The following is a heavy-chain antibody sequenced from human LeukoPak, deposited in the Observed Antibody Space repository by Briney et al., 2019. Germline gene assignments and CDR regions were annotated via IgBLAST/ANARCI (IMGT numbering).Heavy chain of an antibody. J-gene: IGHJ4*02. CDR3: ASSWYDYVWGSIDY. CDR2: IKQDGSEK. V-gene: IGHV3-7*01. Sequence: GGSLRLSCVASGFTFSSYWMSWVRQSPGKGLEWVANIKQDGSEKNYVDSVKGRFTISRDNAKNSLYLQMNSLRADDTAVYYCASSWYDYVWGSIDYWGQGTLVTVSS. D-gene: IGHD3-16*01. CDR1: GFTFSSYW.